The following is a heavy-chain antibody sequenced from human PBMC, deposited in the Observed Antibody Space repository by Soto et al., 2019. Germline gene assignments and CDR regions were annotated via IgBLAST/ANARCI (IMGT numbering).Heavy chain of an antibody. J-gene: IGHJ4*02. CDR3: ARDTGDGTFDF. CDR2: INAGYGNT. Sequence: VKVSCKASGYTFSSYAMHWVRQAPGQRLEWMGWINAGYGNTKSSQKFQDRVTISRDTSASTAYMELTSLRSEDTAVYYCARDTGDGTFDFWGQGTLVTVSS. V-gene: IGHV1-3*01. D-gene: IGHD7-27*01. CDR1: GYTFSSYA.